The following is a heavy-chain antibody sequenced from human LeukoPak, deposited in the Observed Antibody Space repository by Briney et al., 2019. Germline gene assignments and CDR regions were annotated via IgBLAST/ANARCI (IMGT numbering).Heavy chain of an antibody. CDR2: ISYDGSNK. CDR3: AREVAYSPNWFDP. J-gene: IGHJ5*02. V-gene: IGHV3-30-3*01. D-gene: IGHD3-16*01. CDR1: GFTFSSYA. Sequence: GGSLRLSCAASGFTFSSYAMHWVRQAPGKGLGWVAVISYDGSNKYYADSVKGRFTISRDNSKNTLYLQMNSLRAEDTAVYYCAREVAYSPNWFDPWGQGTLVTVSS.